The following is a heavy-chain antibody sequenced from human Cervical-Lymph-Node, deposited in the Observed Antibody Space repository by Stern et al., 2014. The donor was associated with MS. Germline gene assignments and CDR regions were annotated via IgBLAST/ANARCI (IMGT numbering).Heavy chain of an antibody. CDR3: ASAYSSSHYYFDY. V-gene: IGHV3-33*01. CDR2: IWYDGSNP. J-gene: IGHJ4*02. Sequence: VQLVESGGGVVQPGRSLRLSCAASGFTFSPTTMPSVRQPPPRALSCSALIWYDGSNPYNADSVTGRFTISRDNFKNTLYLQMNSLRAEDTAVYYCASAYSSSHYYFDYWGQGTLVTVSS. CDR1: GFTFSPTT. D-gene: IGHD6-13*01.